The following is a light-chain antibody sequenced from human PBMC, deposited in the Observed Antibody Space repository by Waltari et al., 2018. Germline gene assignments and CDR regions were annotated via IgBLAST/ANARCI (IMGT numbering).Light chain of an antibody. J-gene: IGKJ1*01. Sequence: DIVMTQSPDSLAVSLGERATINCKSSQSVLYSSNNNNYLAWYQQIPGQPPKLLIYWASTRESGVPDRFSGSGSGTDFTLTISSLQAEDVAVYYCQQYYSPPWTFGQGTKVEI. CDR2: WAS. V-gene: IGKV4-1*01. CDR1: QSVLYSSNNNNY. CDR3: QQYYSPPWT.